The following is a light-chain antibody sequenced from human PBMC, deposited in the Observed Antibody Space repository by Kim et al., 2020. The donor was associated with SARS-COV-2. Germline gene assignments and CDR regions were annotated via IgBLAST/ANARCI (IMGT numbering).Light chain of an antibody. V-gene: IGLV3-1*01. Sequence: SVYPGQTASITCSGDKLGDKYACWYQQKPGQSPVLVIYQDSKRPSGIPERFSGSNSGNTATLTISGTQAMDEADYYCQAWDSSTHVFGGGTKLTVL. J-gene: IGLJ3*02. CDR2: QDS. CDR1: KLGDKY. CDR3: QAWDSSTHV.